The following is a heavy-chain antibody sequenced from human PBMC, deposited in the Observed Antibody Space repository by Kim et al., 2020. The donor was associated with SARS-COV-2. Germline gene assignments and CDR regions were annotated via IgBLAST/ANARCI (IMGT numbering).Heavy chain of an antibody. D-gene: IGHD3-16*01. V-gene: IGHV3-30*07. Sequence: YADSGKGRFPISSDNSKNTLYLQMNSLRAEDTAVYYCARVLLGDYYGMDVWGQGTTVTVSS. J-gene: IGHJ6*02. CDR3: ARVLLGDYYGMDV.